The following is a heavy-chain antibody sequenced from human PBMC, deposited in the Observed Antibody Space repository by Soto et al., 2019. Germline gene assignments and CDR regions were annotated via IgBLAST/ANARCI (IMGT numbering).Heavy chain of an antibody. J-gene: IGHJ6*02. CDR2: IIPIFGTA. CDR1: GGTFSSYA. Sequence: SVKVSCKASGGTFSSYAISWVRQAPGQGLEWMGGIIPIFGTANYAQKFQGRVTITADESTSTAYMELSSLRSEDTAVYYCARERGYSSSGYYYGMDVWGQGTTVTVS. D-gene: IGHD6-6*01. V-gene: IGHV1-69*13. CDR3: ARERGYSSSGYYYGMDV.